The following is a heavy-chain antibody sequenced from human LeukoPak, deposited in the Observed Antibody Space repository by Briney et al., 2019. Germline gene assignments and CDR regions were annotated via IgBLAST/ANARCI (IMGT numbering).Heavy chain of an antibody. CDR2: MNPNSGNT. Sequence: ASVKISCKASGYTFTSYDINWVRQATGQGLEWMGWMNPNSGNTGYAQKFQGRVTMTRNTSISTAYMELSSLRSEDTAVYYCARAGSGWYGGDFDYWGQGTLVTVSS. CDR1: GYTFTSYD. J-gene: IGHJ4*02. V-gene: IGHV1-8*01. CDR3: ARAGSGWYGGDFDY. D-gene: IGHD6-19*01.